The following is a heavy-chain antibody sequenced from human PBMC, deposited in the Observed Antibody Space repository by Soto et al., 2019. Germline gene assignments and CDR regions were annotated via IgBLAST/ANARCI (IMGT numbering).Heavy chain of an antibody. J-gene: IGHJ4*02. CDR1: GYTFTDYY. CDR2: VDPEDGET. Sequence: EVQLVQSGAEVKKPGATVKISCKVSGYTFTDYYMHWVQQAPGKGLEWMGLVDPEDGETIYAEKFQSRGTITADTSTDTAYLELRSLRSEDTAVYYCATPFYFYDSSGYLNDYWGQGTLVTVSS. D-gene: IGHD3-22*01. V-gene: IGHV1-69-2*01. CDR3: ATPFYFYDSSGYLNDY.